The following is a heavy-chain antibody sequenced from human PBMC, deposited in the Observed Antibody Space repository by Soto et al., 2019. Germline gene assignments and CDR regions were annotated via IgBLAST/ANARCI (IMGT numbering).Heavy chain of an antibody. CDR3: AKDSGYSYGFYY. CDR1: GFTFSSYD. Sequence: PGGSLRLSCAASGFTFSSYDMSWVRQAPGKGLEWVSAISGSGGSTYYADSVKGRFTISRDNSKNTLYLQMNSLRAEDTAVYYCAKDSGYSYGFYYWGQGTLVTVSS. V-gene: IGHV3-23*01. J-gene: IGHJ4*02. D-gene: IGHD5-18*01. CDR2: ISGSGGST.